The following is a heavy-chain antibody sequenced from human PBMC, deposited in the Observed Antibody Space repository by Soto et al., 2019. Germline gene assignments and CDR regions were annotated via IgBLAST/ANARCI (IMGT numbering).Heavy chain of an antibody. V-gene: IGHV1-18*01. J-gene: IGHJ3*02. CDR2: ISAYNGNT. CDR1: GYTFTSYG. CDR3: AIDVDDYGDERLDI. Sequence: QVQLVQSGAEVKKPGASVKVSCKASGYTFTSYGISWVRQAPGQGLKGMGWISAYNGNTNYAQKLEGRVTMTTDTSTSTAYMELRSLRSEDKALYYCAIDVDDYGDERLDIWGQGTMVTVSS. D-gene: IGHD4-17*01.